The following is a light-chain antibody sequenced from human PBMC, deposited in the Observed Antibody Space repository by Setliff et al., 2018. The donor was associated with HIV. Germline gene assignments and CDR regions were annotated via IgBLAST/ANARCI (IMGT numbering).Light chain of an antibody. V-gene: IGLV2-8*01. CDR3: ASYAGSNNFV. CDR2: DVS. J-gene: IGLJ1*01. CDR1: SSDIGSYNY. Sequence: QSVLAQPPSASGSPGQSVTISCTGTSSDIGSYNYVSWYQQHPGKAPKFIIYDVSQRPSGVPDRFSGSKSGNTASLTVSGLQPEDEADYYCASYAGSNNFVFGTGTKGTVL.